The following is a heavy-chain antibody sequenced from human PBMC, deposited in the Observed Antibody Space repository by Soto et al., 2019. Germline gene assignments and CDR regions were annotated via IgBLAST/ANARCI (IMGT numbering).Heavy chain of an antibody. Sequence: SETLSLTCAVYGGSFSGYYWSWIRQPPGKGLEWIGEINHSGSTNYNPSLKSRVTISVDTSKNQFSLKLSSVTAADTAVYYCARVVATINKGSSWNYYYYYYMDVWGKGTTGTVSS. D-gene: IGHD5-12*01. V-gene: IGHV4-34*01. CDR2: INHSGST. CDR3: ARVVATINKGSSWNYYYYYYMDV. J-gene: IGHJ6*03. CDR1: GGSFSGYY.